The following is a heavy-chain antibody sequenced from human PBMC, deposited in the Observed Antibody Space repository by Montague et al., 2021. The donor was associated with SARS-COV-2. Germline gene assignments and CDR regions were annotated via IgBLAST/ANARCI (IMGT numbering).Heavy chain of an antibody. CDR2: ITASSIYI. J-gene: IGHJ3*02. D-gene: IGHD3-22*01. CDR3: TRDAFTMIIDAFNI. CDR1: GFTFSTYT. Sequence: SLRLSCAASGFTFSTYTMNWVRQASGQGLEWVSSITASSIYIYYADSVKGRFTISRDNAKNSLYLQMNSLRAEDTAVYYCTRDAFTMIIDAFNIWGQGTKVTVPS. V-gene: IGHV3-21*01.